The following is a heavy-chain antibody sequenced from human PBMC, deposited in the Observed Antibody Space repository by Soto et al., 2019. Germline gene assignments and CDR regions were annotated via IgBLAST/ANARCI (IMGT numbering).Heavy chain of an antibody. CDR3: ARESCYRSGPWS. CDR2: ISAYNGNT. D-gene: IGHD3-10*01. J-gene: IGHJ5*02. V-gene: IGHV1-18*01. Sequence: QVQLVQSGAEVKKPGASVKVSCKASGYTFTSYGISWVRQAPGQGLELMGWISAYNGNTNYAQKLQRSVTLIAAASTSPAFMELWSLRSDDPAVYYWARESCYRSGPWSWGQGTLVTVSS. CDR1: GYTFTSYG.